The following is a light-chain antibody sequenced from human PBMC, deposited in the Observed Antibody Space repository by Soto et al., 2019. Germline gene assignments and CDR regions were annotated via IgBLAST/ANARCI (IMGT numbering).Light chain of an antibody. CDR2: AAS. CDR1: QTITKY. Sequence: DIQITQSPYSLSASVGDRVTITCRASQTITKYLNWYQQEPGKVPKLLIYAASSLQSGVPSRFSGSGSGTYFTLSISSLEPEDFATYYCQKRYSTRQTFGGGTKVEIK. V-gene: IGKV1-39*01. J-gene: IGKJ4*01. CDR3: QKRYSTRQT.